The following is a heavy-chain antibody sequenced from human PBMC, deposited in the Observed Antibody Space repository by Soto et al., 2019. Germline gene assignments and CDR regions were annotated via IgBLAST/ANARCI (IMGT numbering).Heavy chain of an antibody. D-gene: IGHD2-2*02. V-gene: IGHV4-34*01. CDR1: GGSFSGYY. CDR3: ARADTDIVVVPAAIGAFDI. CDR2: INHSGST. J-gene: IGHJ3*02. Sequence: PSETLSLTCAVYGGSFSGYYWSWIRQPPGKGLEWIGEINHSGSTNYNPSLKSRVTISVDTSKNQFSLKLSSVTAADTAVYYCARADTDIVVVPAAIGAFDIWGQGTMVTVSS.